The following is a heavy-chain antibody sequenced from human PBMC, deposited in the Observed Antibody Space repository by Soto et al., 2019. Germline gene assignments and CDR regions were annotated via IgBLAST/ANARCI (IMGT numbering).Heavy chain of an antibody. CDR1: GVTVISNY. J-gene: IGHJ6*02. Sequence: PVGSMRLSCAASGVTVISNYMRWVRQAPGKGLERVSVIYSGGSTYYADSVKGRFTISRDNSKNTLYLQMNSLRAEDTAVYYCARILRRKRIQLWLDYYYGMDVWGQGTTVTVSS. V-gene: IGHV3-53*01. CDR3: ARILRRKRIQLWLDYYYGMDV. D-gene: IGHD5-18*01. CDR2: IYSGGST.